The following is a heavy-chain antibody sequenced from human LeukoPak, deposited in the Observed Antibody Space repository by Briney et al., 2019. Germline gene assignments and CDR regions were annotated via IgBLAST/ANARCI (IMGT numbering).Heavy chain of an antibody. CDR3: AREGGGLYSYDY. D-gene: IGHD5-18*01. CDR2: ISSTGTYI. Sequence: GGSLRLSCVASGFTFSAYPVHWVCQTPEKGLEWVSSISSTGTYIYYADSVKGRFTISRDNAKSSLYLQMNSLRAEDTAVYYCAREGGGLYSYDYWGQGTLVTVSS. V-gene: IGHV3-21*01. CDR1: GFTFSAYP. J-gene: IGHJ4*02.